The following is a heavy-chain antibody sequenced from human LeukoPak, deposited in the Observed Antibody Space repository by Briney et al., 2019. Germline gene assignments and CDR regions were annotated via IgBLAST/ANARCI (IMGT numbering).Heavy chain of an antibody. V-gene: IGHV3-23*01. CDR1: GFTLRSYA. Sequence: GGSLRLSCAASGFTLRSYAMNWVRQAPGKGLEWVSVISGSGGSTNYAESVKGRFTISRDSSKSTLFLQMNSLRAEDTAVYYCAKAYYDSSGYFHFDYWGQGTLVTVSS. CDR3: AKAYYDSSGYFHFDY. D-gene: IGHD3-22*01. CDR2: ISGSGGST. J-gene: IGHJ4*02.